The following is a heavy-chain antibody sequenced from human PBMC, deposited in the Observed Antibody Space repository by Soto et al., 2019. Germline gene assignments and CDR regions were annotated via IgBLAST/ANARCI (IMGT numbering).Heavy chain of an antibody. Sequence: SETLSLTCAVSGGSISSSNWWSWVRQPPGKGLEWIGEIYHSGSTNYNPSLKSRVTISVDKSKNQFSLKLSSVTAADTAVYYCARMYYHILTDYYFDYCGRGTLVNVSS. CDR3: ARMYYHILTDYYFDY. CDR2: IYHSGST. CDR1: GGSISSSNW. V-gene: IGHV4-4*02. J-gene: IGHJ4*02. D-gene: IGHD3-9*01.